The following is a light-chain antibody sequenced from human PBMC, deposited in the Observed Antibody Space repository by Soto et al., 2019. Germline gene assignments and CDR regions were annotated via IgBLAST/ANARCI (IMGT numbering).Light chain of an antibody. V-gene: IGLV2-14*03. Sequence: QTALAQPTSVSGSPGQSLAISCTGTSSDVGSYNSVSWYQQYPGKAPKLMIHDVNNRPSGISDRFSGSKSGNTASLTISGLQPEDEADYYCSSFTSSTSYVFGTGTKVTVL. CDR2: DVN. CDR3: SSFTSSTSYV. J-gene: IGLJ1*01. CDR1: SSDVGSYNS.